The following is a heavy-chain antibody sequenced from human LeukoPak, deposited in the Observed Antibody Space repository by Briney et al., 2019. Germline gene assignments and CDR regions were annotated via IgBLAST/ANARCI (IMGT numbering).Heavy chain of an antibody. Sequence: DSVKGRFTISRDNSKNTLYLQMNSLRTEDTAVYYCASTRYSDYYGLDVWGQGTTVTVSS. D-gene: IGHD2-21*01. V-gene: IGHV3-23*01. J-gene: IGHJ6*02. CDR3: ASTRYSDYYGLDV.